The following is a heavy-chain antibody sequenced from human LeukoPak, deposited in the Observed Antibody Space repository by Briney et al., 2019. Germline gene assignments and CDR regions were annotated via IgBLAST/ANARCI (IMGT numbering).Heavy chain of an antibody. J-gene: IGHJ3*02. D-gene: IGHD2-15*01. CDR3: ARAHCSGASCYKFAFDI. Sequence: GASVKVSCKASGYTFSSYAMHWVRQAPGQRLEWMGWINAGNGNTKYSQKFQGRVTITRDTSASTAYMELSSLRSEDTAVYYCARAHCSGASCYKFAFDIWGQGTVVSVSS. CDR1: GYTFSSYA. V-gene: IGHV1-3*01. CDR2: INAGNGNT.